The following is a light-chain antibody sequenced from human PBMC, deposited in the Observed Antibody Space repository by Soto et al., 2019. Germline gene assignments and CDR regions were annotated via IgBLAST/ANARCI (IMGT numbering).Light chain of an antibody. V-gene: IGLV3-21*02. CDR1: NLGTKS. Sequence: SYVLTQAPSVSVAPGQTASITCGGNNLGTKSVHWYPQRPGQAPLLVVYDDNDRPSGIPDRISASKSEDTATLTISRVEAGDEADYYCQVWDSFTSHVVFGGGTKLTVL. J-gene: IGLJ2*01. CDR3: QVWDSFTSHVV. CDR2: DDN.